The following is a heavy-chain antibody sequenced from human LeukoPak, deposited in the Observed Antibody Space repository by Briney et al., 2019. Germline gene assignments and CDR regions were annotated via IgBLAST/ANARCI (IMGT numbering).Heavy chain of an antibody. Sequence: GGSLRLSCAASGFSFSVYWMHWVRQAPGRGPVWVSRIKTDGSITDYADFVKGRFTISRDNSKNTLYLQMNSLRAEDAAVYYCAKAPLGRCTGVICYYFDYWGQGTLVTVSS. V-gene: IGHV3-74*01. CDR1: GFSFSVYW. CDR3: AKAPLGRCTGVICYYFDY. D-gene: IGHD2-15*01. J-gene: IGHJ4*02. CDR2: IKTDGSIT.